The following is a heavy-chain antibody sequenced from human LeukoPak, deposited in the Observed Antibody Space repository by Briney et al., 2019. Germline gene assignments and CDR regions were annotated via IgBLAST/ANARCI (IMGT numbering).Heavy chain of an antibody. V-gene: IGHV3-23*01. CDR3: AKGGATVVVVAATDFDY. J-gene: IGHJ4*03. D-gene: IGHD2-15*01. CDR2: ISGSGGST. Sequence: GGSLRLSCAASGFTFDDYGMSWVRQAPGKGLEWVSAISGSGGSTYYADSVKGRFTISRDNSKNTLYLQMNSLRAEDTAVYYCAKGGATVVVVAATDFDYWGKGTTVTISS. CDR1: GFTFDDYG.